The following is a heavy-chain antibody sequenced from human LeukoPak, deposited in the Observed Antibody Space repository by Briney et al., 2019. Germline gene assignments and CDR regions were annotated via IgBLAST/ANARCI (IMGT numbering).Heavy chain of an antibody. CDR3: ARHGVHQNYDY. V-gene: IGHV4-39*01. J-gene: IGHJ4*02. CDR2: IYYTGST. CDR1: GGSISSSTYD. Sequence: SETLSLACTVSGGSISSSTYDSGWIRQPPGEGLEWIGSIYYTGSTYYNPSLKSRVTISVDTSNNQFSLKLSSVTAVDTAVFYCARHGVHQNYDYWGQGTLVTVSS. D-gene: IGHD3-16*01.